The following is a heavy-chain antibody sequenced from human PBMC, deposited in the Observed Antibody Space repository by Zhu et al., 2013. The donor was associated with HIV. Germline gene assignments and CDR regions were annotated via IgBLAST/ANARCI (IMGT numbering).Heavy chain of an antibody. CDR1: GYTFTSYG. Sequence: QVQLVQSGTEVKKPGASVKVSCTASGYTFTSYGISWVRQAPGQGLEWMGWISGYNGDTNYAQKLQGRVIMTTDTSTNTAYMDLRSLRSDDTAMYYCARVASQTTVTIMVRVTTWGQGTLVHRLL. CDR2: ISGYNGDT. V-gene: IGHV1-18*01. J-gene: IGHJ4*02. D-gene: IGHD4-17*01. CDR3: ARVASQTTVTIMVRVTT.